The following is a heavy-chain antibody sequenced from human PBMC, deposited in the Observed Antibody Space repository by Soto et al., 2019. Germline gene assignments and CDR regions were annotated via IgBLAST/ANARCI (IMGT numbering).Heavy chain of an antibody. CDR2: IYYSGTT. J-gene: IGHJ5*02. CDR1: GDSISSRSYY. Sequence: LSLTCTVSGDSISSRSYYWGWIRQPPGMGLEWIGSIYYSGTTYYNPSLKSRVSISVDTSKNQFSLKLTSVTAADTAVYYCARQPDFWSAYPTYLDPWGQETLVTVSS. CDR3: ARQPDFWSAYPTYLDP. D-gene: IGHD3-3*01. V-gene: IGHV4-39*01.